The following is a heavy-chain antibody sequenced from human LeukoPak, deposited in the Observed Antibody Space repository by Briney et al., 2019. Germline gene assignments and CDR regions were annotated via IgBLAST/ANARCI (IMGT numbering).Heavy chain of an antibody. CDR3: ARGGRYYFDQ. Sequence: SETLSLTCTVSGGSINSYYWSWIRQPPGKGLECLGYIYYNGSTNYNPSLKSRVTISLDTSKNHFSLNLNSVTAADTAIYSCARGGRYYFDQWGQGTLVTVSS. CDR1: GGSINSYY. J-gene: IGHJ4*02. CDR2: IYYNGST. D-gene: IGHD3-3*01. V-gene: IGHV4-59*01.